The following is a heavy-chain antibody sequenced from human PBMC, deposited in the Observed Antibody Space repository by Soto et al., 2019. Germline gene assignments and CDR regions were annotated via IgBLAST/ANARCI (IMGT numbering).Heavy chain of an antibody. Sequence: QITLKESGPTLVKPTQTLTLTCSFSGFSLTTSGVGVGWIRQPPGKGLEWLALIYWDDDKRYSPSLKSRLTITKDTSKNQVALTMTNMDPVDTATYYCAHFTTVTFYFDYWGQGTLVIVSS. D-gene: IGHD4-17*01. CDR2: IYWDDDK. CDR1: GFSLTTSGVG. J-gene: IGHJ4*02. CDR3: AHFTTVTFYFDY. V-gene: IGHV2-5*02.